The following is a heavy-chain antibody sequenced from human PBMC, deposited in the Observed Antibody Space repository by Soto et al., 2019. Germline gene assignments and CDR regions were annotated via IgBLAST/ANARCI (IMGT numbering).Heavy chain of an antibody. CDR3: ARDRVEAALGTFDQ. CDR2: ISTYNGKT. J-gene: IGHJ4*02. CDR1: GYTFSTYP. V-gene: IGHV1-18*01. Sequence: QVQLVQSGAEVKKPGASVKVSCKTSGYTFSTYPISWVRQAPGQGLEWVGWISTYNGKTKYGQKFQGRVTITTDTSTSTAYMDLRNLRSADTAVYYCARDRVEAALGTFDQWGQGTLVTVSS. D-gene: IGHD6-13*01.